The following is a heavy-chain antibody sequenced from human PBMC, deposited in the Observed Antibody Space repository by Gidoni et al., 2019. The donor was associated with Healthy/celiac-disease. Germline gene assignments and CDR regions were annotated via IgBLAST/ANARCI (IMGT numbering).Heavy chain of an antibody. D-gene: IGHD6-19*01. J-gene: IGHJ4*02. V-gene: IGHV3-53*01. Sequence: EVQLVAYGGGLIQPGGSLRLSCAASGFTVGSNYMSWVRQAPGKGLEWFSVIYSGGSTYYADSVKGRFTISRDNSKNTLSLQMNSLRAEDTAVYYCARLTGYSSGWPYYFDYWGQGTLVTVSS. CDR1: GFTVGSNY. CDR2: IYSGGST. CDR3: ARLTGYSSGWPYYFDY.